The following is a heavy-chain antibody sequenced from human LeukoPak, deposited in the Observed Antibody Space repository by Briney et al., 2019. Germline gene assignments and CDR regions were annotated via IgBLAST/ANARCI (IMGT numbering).Heavy chain of an antibody. CDR3: ARDGRFLEWSHIDY. CDR2: IYYSGST. Sequence: SETVSLTCTVPGYSISSGFYWGWIRQPPGKGLEWIGSIYYSGSTYYNPSLKSRVTISVDTSKNQFSLKLSSVTAADTAVYYCARDGRFLEWSHIDYWGQGTLVTVSS. J-gene: IGHJ4*02. CDR1: GYSISSGFY. D-gene: IGHD3-3*01. V-gene: IGHV4-38-2*02.